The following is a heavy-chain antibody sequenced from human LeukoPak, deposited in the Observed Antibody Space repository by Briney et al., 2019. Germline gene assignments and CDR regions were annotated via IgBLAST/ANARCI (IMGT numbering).Heavy chain of an antibody. D-gene: IGHD6-13*01. Sequence: PGGSLRLSCAASGVTLSSYAMSWARQAPGKGLEWVSGISSSGSGGNTYYADSVKGRFTISRDNAKNSLYLQMNSLRAEDTAVYYCARGQEKYSSSCPSMDVWGQGTTVTVSS. J-gene: IGHJ6*02. V-gene: IGHV3-23*01. CDR3: ARGQEKYSSSCPSMDV. CDR2: ISSSGSGGNT. CDR1: GVTLSSYA.